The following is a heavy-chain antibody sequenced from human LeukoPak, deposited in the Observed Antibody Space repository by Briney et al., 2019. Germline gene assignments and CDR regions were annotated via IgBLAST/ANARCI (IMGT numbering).Heavy chain of an antibody. CDR1: GGTFSSYA. D-gene: IGHD3-22*01. CDR3: ARGRYYYDSSGYSRRHWFDP. J-gene: IGHJ5*02. Sequence: GASVKVSCKASGGTFSSYAISWVRQAPGQGLEWMGGIIPIFGTANYAQKFQGRVTITADESTSTAYMELSSLRSEDTAVYYCARGRYYYDSSGYSRRHWFDPWGQGTLVTVSS. V-gene: IGHV1-69*13. CDR2: IIPIFGTA.